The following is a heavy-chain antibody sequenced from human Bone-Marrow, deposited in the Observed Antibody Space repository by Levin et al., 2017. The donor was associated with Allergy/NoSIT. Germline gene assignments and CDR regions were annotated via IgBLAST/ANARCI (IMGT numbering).Heavy chain of an antibody. CDR1: GYRLTELS. D-gene: IGHD1-14*01. CDR3: AADTSNVEGTTLDY. J-gene: IGHJ4*02. Sequence: PGESLKISCKVSGYRLTELSFYWVRQAPGKGLEWMGGFDPEDGETFYAQKFQGRVTMTEDTSTNTAFLELSSLRSDDTAVYYCAADTSNVEGTTLDYRGQGTQVTVSS. V-gene: IGHV1-24*01. CDR2: FDPEDGET.